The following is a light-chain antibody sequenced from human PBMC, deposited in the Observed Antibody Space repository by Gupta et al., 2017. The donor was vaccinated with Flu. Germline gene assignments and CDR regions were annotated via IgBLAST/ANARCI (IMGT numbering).Light chain of an antibody. J-gene: IGKJ1*01. CDR3: QQYNSYSGT. V-gene: IGKV1-5*03. Sequence: PSTLPASVGDRVTITCRASQSISSWLAWYQQKPGKAPKVLIYKASSLQSGVPSRFSGSGSGTEFTLTISSLQPDDFATYYCQQYNSYSGTFGQGTKVEIK. CDR1: QSISSW. CDR2: KAS.